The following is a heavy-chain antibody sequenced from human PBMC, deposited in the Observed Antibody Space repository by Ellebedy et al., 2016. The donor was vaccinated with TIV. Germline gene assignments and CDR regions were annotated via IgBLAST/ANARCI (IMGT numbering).Heavy chain of an antibody. D-gene: IGHD2-21*01. CDR3: ARDRAIDCVGDRCYDFYGMDV. CDR1: GGSFSGSF. Sequence: SETLSLTCAVYGGSFSGSFWSWIRQPPGKGLEWIGEISQSGSTNYNRSLMSRVTISVDTSKNHLSLELNSVTAADTAVYYCARDRAIDCVGDRCYDFYGMDVWGQGTLVTVSS. J-gene: IGHJ6*02. V-gene: IGHV4-34*01. CDR2: ISQSGST.